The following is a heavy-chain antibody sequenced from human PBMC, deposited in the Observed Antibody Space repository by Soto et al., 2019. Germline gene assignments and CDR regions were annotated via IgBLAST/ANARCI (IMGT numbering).Heavy chain of an antibody. CDR2: IYHSGTT. CDR1: RGSISSNNW. D-gene: IGHD3-3*01. CDR3: AKVRSGASGFDM. Sequence: TSETLSLTCAVSRGSISSNNWWSWVRQPPGKGLEWIGEIYHSGTTNYNPSLKSRVSISVDKSNNEISLRLSSVTAADTAVYYCAKVRSGASGFDMWGHGTMVTVSS. J-gene: IGHJ3*02. V-gene: IGHV4-4*02.